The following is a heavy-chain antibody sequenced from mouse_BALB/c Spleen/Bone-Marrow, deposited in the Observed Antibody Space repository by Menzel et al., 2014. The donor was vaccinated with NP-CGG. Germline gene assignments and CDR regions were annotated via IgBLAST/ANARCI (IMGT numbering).Heavy chain of an antibody. Sequence: VQLQQSGAELVKPGASVKLSGTASGFNIKDTYMHWVKQRPEQGLEWIGRIDPANGNTKYDPKFQGKASITADTSSNTAYLQLSSLTSEDTAVYYCASYVYGYYFDYWGQGTTLTVSS. CDR1: GFNIKDTY. CDR2: IDPANGNT. D-gene: IGHD2-2*01. J-gene: IGHJ2*01. CDR3: ASYVYGYYFDY. V-gene: IGHV14-3*02.